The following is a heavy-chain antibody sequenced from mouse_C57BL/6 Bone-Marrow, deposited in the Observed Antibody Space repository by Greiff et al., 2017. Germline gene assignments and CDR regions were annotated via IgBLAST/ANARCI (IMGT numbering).Heavy chain of an antibody. J-gene: IGHJ4*01. Sequence: EVKLQESGPGLVKPSQSLSLTCSVTGYSITSGYYWNWIRQFPGNKLEWMGYISYDGSNNYNPSLKNRISITRDTSKNQFFLKLNSVTTEDTATYYGAREILYYGSSYAMDYWGQGTSVTVSS. D-gene: IGHD1-1*01. V-gene: IGHV3-6*01. CDR1: GYSITSGYY. CDR2: ISYDGSN. CDR3: AREILYYGSSYAMDY.